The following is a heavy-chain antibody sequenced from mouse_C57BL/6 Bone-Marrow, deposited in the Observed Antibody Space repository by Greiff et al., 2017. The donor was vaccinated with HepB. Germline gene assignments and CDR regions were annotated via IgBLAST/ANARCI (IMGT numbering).Heavy chain of an antibody. J-gene: IGHJ1*03. CDR2: IHPSDSDT. V-gene: IGHV1-74*01. CDR1: GYTFTSYW. D-gene: IGHD1-1*01. Sequence: VQLQQPGAELVKPGASVKVSCKASGYTFTSYWMHWVKQRPGQGLEWIGRIHPSDSDTNYNQKFKGKATLTVAKSSSTAYMQLSSLTSEDSAVYYCAGDYYGSSYDWYFDVWGTGTTVTVSS. CDR3: AGDYYGSSYDWYFDV.